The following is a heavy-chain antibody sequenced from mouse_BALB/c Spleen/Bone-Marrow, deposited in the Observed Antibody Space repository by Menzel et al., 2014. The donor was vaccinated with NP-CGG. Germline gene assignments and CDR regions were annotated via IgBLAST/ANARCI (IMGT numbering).Heavy chain of an antibody. Sequence: VQLQQSGAELVKPGTSVKLSCKASGYNFTSYRINWVKLRPGQGLEWIGDIYPGSGSTNYNEKFKSKATLTVDTSSSTAYMQPSSLASEDSALYYCARFSQLGLLAYWGQGTLVTVSA. CDR2: IYPGSGST. CDR1: GYNFTSYR. J-gene: IGHJ3*01. CDR3: ARFSQLGLLAY. D-gene: IGHD3-1*01. V-gene: IGHV1-55*01.